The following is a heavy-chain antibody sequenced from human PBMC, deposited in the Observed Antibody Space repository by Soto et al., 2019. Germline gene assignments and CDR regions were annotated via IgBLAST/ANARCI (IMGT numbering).Heavy chain of an antibody. D-gene: IGHD1-26*01. V-gene: IGHV3-23*01. J-gene: IGHJ4*02. CDR2: IGGSGGNT. CDR3: AKSLRGSYPFDY. Sequence: EVQLLESGGGLVQPGGSLRLSCATSGFTFSSYAMSWVRQAPGKGLEWVSTIGGSGGNTYYADSVKGRFTISRDNSKNTLYLQMNSLRAEDTAVYYCAKSLRGSYPFDYWGQGTLVTVSS. CDR1: GFTFSSYA.